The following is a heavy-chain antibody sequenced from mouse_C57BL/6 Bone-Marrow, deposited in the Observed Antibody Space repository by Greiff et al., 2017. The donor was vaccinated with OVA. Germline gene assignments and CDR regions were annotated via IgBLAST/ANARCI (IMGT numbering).Heavy chain of an antibody. D-gene: IGHD2-1*01. CDR3: ARMDYGNYAWFAY. V-gene: IGHV1-7*01. CDR1: GYTFTSYW. Sequence: VKLMESGAELAKPGASVKLSCKASGYTFTSYWMHWVKQRPGQGLEWIGYINPSSGYTKYNQKFKDKATLTADKSSSTAYMQLSSLTYEDSAVYYCARMDYGNYAWFAYWGQGTLVTVSA. CDR2: INPSSGYT. J-gene: IGHJ3*01.